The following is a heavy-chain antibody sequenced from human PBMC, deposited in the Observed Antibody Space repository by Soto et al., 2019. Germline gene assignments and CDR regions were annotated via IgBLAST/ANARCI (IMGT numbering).Heavy chain of an antibody. CDR3: AKVTGYCSSASCRRDYYYYYGMDV. CDR2: ISYDGSDK. CDR1: GFTFSSYG. D-gene: IGHD2-2*01. Sequence: QVQLVESGGGVAQPGRSLRLSCAASGFTFSSYGMHWVRQAPGKGLEWVAVISYDGSDKYYADSVKGRFTISRDNSKNKLYLQMNSLRAEGTAVYYCAKVTGYCSSASCRRDYYYYYGMDVWGQGTTVTVSS. V-gene: IGHV3-30*18. J-gene: IGHJ6*02.